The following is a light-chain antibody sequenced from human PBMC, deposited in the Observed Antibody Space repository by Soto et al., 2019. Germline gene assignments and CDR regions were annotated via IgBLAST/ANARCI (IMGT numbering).Light chain of an antibody. CDR1: QSIRSN. CDR2: AAS. V-gene: IGKV1-39*01. CDR3: QQSYSTPPT. J-gene: IGKJ1*01. Sequence: DIQMTQSPSSLSASVGDRVTITCRASQSIRSNLNWYQQKPGKAPKLLIYAASTLQSGVPARFSGSGSGTVFTLTIGSLQPEDFATYYCQQSYSTPPTFGQGTKVEIK.